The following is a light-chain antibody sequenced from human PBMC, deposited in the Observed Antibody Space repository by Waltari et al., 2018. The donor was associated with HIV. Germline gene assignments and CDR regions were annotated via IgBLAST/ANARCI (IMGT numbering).Light chain of an antibody. J-gene: IGLJ2*01. CDR3: GTWDSSLSAYVV. CDR1: SSNIGNNY. Sequence: CSGSSSNIGNNYVSWYQQLPGTAPKLLIYDNNKRPSGIPDRFSGSKSGTSATLGITGLQTGDEADYYCGTWDSSLSAYVVFGGGTKLTVL. V-gene: IGLV1-51*01. CDR2: DNN.